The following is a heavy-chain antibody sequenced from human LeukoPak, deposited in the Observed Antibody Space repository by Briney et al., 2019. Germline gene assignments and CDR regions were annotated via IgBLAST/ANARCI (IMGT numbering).Heavy chain of an antibody. CDR2: ISADGGTT. D-gene: IGHD7-27*01. V-gene: IGHV3-43*02. CDR3: AKDIRDWGSFDY. CDR1: GFTFDDYV. Sequence: PGGSLRLSCAVSGFTFDDYVIHWVRQAAWKGLDWVSLISADGGTTYYADSVKGRFTLSRDNSKNSLYLEMNSLRTEDNALYFCAKDIRDWGSFDYWGQGALVTVSS. J-gene: IGHJ4*02.